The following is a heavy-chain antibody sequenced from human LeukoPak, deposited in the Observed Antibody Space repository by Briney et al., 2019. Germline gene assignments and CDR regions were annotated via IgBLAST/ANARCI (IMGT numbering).Heavy chain of an antibody. D-gene: IGHD3-10*01. J-gene: IGHJ4*02. Sequence: GGSLRLSCAASGFTFSSYWMHWVRQAPGKGLVWVSGIKSDGSSTSYADSVKGRFTISRDNAKNTLYLQMNSLRAEDTAVYYCARFITATVLVTHDYWGQGTLVTASS. CDR2: IKSDGSST. V-gene: IGHV3-74*01. CDR1: GFTFSSYW. CDR3: ARFITATVLVTHDY.